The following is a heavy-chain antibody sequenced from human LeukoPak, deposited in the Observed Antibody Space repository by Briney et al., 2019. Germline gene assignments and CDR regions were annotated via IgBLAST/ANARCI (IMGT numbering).Heavy chain of an antibody. CDR1: GFTFSSYG. V-gene: IGHV3-33*01. CDR2: IWYDGSNK. CDR3: ARYGSGSPQSEFWFDP. Sequence: GGSLRLSCAASGFTFSSYGMNWVRQAPGKGLEWVAVIWYDGSNKYYADSVKGRFTISRDNSKNTLYLQMNSLRAEDTAVYYSARYGSGSPQSEFWFDPWGQGTLVTVSS. J-gene: IGHJ5*02. D-gene: IGHD3-10*01.